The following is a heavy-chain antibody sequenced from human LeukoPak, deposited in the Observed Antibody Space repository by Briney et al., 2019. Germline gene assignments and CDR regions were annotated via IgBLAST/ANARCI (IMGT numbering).Heavy chain of an antibody. V-gene: IGHV4-31*03. CDR3: AREVIVPAAILVFDP. Sequence: SETLSLTCTVSGGSISSGGYYWSWIRQHPGKGREWIGYIYYSGSTYYNPSLKSRVTISVDTSKNQFSLKLSSVTAADTAVYYCAREVIVPAAILVFDPWGQGTLVTVSS. CDR2: IYYSGST. J-gene: IGHJ5*02. D-gene: IGHD2-2*01. CDR1: GGSISSGGYY.